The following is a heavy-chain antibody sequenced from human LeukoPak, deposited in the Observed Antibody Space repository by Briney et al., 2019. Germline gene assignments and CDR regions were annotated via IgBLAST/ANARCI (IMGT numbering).Heavy chain of an antibody. J-gene: IGHJ3*02. D-gene: IGHD1-7*01. CDR2: INPNSGGT. V-gene: IGHV1-2*06. CDR1: GYTFTGYY. CDR3: ATQNWSYVVYDAFDI. Sequence: ASVKVSCKASGYTFTGYYMHWVRQAPGQGLEWMGRINPNSGGTNYAQKFQGRVTMTRDTSISTAYMELSRLRSDDTAVYYCATQNWSYVVYDAFDIWGQGTMVTVSS.